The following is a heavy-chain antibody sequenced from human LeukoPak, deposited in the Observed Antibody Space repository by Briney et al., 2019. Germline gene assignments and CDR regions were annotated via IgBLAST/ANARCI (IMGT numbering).Heavy chain of an antibody. CDR3: ARGCSGGSCYPLDFGY. J-gene: IGHJ4*02. Sequence: ASVKVSCKASGYTFTSYDIIGGRQATGQGLEWMGWMNPNSGNTGYAQKFQGRVTMTRNTTISTAYMELSSVRSEDTAVYYCARGCSGGSCYPLDFGYWGQGTLVTVSS. V-gene: IGHV1-8*01. D-gene: IGHD2-15*01. CDR2: MNPNSGNT. CDR1: GYTFTSYD.